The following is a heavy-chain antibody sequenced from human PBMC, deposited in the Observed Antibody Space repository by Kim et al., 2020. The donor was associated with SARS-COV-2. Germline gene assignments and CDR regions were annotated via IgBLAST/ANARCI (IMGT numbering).Heavy chain of an antibody. Sequence: AQKFQGRVTMTRNTSISTAYMELSSLRSEDTAVYYCATLYGPNYYYGMDVWGQGTTVTVSS. D-gene: IGHD3-10*01. J-gene: IGHJ6*02. V-gene: IGHV1-8*01. CDR3: ATLYGPNYYYGMDV.